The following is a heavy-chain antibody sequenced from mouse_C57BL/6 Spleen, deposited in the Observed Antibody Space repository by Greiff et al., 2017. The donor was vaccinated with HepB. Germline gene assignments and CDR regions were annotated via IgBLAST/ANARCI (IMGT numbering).Heavy chain of an antibody. Sequence: QVQLQQPGAELVKPVASVKLSCKASGYTFTSYWMHWVKQRPGRGLEWIGRIDPNSGGTKYNEKFKSKATLTVDKPSSTAYMQLSSLTSEDSSVYYCASRRYDYDGYAMDYWCQGTSVTVS. CDR2: IDPNSGGT. V-gene: IGHV1-72*01. CDR3: ASRRYDYDGYAMDY. J-gene: IGHJ4*01. D-gene: IGHD2-4*01. CDR1: GYTFTSYW.